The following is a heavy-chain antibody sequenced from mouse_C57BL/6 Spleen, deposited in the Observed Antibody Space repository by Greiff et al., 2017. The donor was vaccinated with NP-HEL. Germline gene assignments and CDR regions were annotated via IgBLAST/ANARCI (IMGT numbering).Heavy chain of an antibody. CDR1: GFSLTSYG. CDR3: ARRHYYGSSYDAMDY. Sequence: QVQLQQSGPGLVQPSQSLSITCTVSGFSLTSYGVHWVRQSPGKGLEWLGVIWSGGSTDYNAAFISRLSISKDNSKSQVFFKMNSLQADDTAIYYCARRHYYGSSYDAMDYWGQGTSVTVSS. J-gene: IGHJ4*01. CDR2: IWSGGST. V-gene: IGHV2-2*01. D-gene: IGHD1-1*01.